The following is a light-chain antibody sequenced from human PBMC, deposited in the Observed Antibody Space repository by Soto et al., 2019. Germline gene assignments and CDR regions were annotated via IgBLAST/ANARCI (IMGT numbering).Light chain of an antibody. CDR1: QSILDRSKNKYY. Sequence: DIVMTQSPDSLAVSLGERATFNCKSSQSILDRSKNKYYLAWYQQKSGQPPKLLIYWASLRESGVPYRFTGSGSGPDFTLTISSLQAEDVAVYYCQHYFTSPWTFGHGTQVEI. J-gene: IGKJ1*01. V-gene: IGKV4-1*01. CDR2: WAS. CDR3: QHYFTSPWT.